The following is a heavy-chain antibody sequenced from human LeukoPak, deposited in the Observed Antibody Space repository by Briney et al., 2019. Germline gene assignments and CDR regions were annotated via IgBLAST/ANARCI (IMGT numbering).Heavy chain of an antibody. CDR1: GYTFNGYY. Sequence: ASVTVSCKASGYTFNGYYMHWVRQAPGQGLEWMGWINPNSGGTNYAQKFQGRVTMTRDTSISTAYMELSRLRSDDTAVYYYARERTVTHRPLDYWGQGTLVTVSS. CDR2: INPNSGGT. V-gene: IGHV1-2*02. CDR3: ARERTVTHRPLDY. D-gene: IGHD4-17*01. J-gene: IGHJ4*02.